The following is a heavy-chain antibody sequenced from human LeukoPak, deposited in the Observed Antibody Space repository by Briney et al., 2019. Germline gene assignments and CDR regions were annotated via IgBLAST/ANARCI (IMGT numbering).Heavy chain of an antibody. V-gene: IGHV4-39*01. CDR2: IYYSGST. CDR3: ARPGFSD. D-gene: IGHD3-10*01. Sequence: SETLSLTCTVSGGSISSSSYYWGWIRQPPGKGLEWIGSIYYSGSTYYNPSPKSRVTISVDTSKNQFSLKLSSVTAADTAVYYCARPGFSDWGQGTLVTVSS. CDR1: GGSISSSSYY. J-gene: IGHJ4*02.